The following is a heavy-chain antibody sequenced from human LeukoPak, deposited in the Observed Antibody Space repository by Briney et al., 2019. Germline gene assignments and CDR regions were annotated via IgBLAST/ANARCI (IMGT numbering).Heavy chain of an antibody. V-gene: IGHV3-74*01. CDR2: INSDGRSR. D-gene: IGHD5-12*01. CDR3: ARRGATGDYFDY. CDR1: GFTFSNYW. J-gene: IGHJ4*02. Sequence: PGGSLRLSCAASGFTFSNYWMRWVRQAPGKGRVWVSRINSDGRSRSYADSVKGRFTISRDNAKNTLYRQMNSVRAEDTAVYYCARRGATGDYFDYWGQGTLVTVSS.